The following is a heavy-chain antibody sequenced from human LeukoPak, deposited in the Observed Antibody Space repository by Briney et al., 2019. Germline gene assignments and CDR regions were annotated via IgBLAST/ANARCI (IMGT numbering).Heavy chain of an antibody. CDR3: ARDGSSSWYVD. CDR2: IYYSGST. CDR1: GGSISSGGYY. V-gene: IGHV4-30-2*01. J-gene: IGHJ4*02. D-gene: IGHD6-13*01. Sequence: SETLSLTCTVSGGSISSGGYYWSWIRQPPGKGLEWIGYIYYSGSTYYNPSLKSRVTISVDRSKNQFSLKLSSVTAADTAVYYCARDGSSSWYVDWGQGTLVTVSS.